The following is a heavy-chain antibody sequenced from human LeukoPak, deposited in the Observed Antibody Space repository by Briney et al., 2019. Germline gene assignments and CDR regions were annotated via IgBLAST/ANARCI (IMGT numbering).Heavy chain of an antibody. Sequence: GGSLRLSCAASGFTLSSYAMSWVRQAPGKGLEWVSSISSSSSYIYYADSVKGRFTISRDNAKNSLYLQMNSLRAEDTAVYYCARATIKPRGSGWYGYFDYWGQGTLVTVSS. CDR1: GFTLSSYA. V-gene: IGHV3-21*01. CDR2: ISSSSSYI. CDR3: ARATIKPRGSGWYGYFDY. J-gene: IGHJ4*02. D-gene: IGHD6-19*01.